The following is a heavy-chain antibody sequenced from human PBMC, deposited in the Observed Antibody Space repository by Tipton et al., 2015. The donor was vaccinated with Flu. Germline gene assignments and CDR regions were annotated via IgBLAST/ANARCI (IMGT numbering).Heavy chain of an antibody. CDR3: ARLSYYDVDLKNFYFDY. V-gene: IGHV4-59*04. J-gene: IGHJ4*02. D-gene: IGHD3-10*02. CDR1: GGSINNYY. CDR2: VYYSGNS. Sequence: TLSLTCSVSGGSINNYYLSWIRQAPGKGLEWIGSVYYSGNSYYNPSLKSRVAMSVDTSKNQLSLKLRSVTAADTAVYYCARLSYYDVDLKNFYFDYWGQGALVTVSS.